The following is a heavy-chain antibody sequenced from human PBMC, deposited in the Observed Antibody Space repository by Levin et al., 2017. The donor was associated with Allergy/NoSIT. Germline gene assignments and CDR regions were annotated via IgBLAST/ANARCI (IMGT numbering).Heavy chain of an antibody. CDR3: ARDRTTKSQSGDYYYYGMDV. Sequence: SETLSLTCTVSGGSISSYHWSWIRQPPGKGLEWIGYIYYSGSTKYNPSIKSRVTISLDTSKNQFSLKLRSVTAADTAVYFCARDRTTKSQSGDYYYYGMDVWGQGTTVTVSS. CDR1: GGSISSYH. D-gene: IGHD2-2*01. V-gene: IGHV4-59*01. J-gene: IGHJ6*02. CDR2: IYYSGST.